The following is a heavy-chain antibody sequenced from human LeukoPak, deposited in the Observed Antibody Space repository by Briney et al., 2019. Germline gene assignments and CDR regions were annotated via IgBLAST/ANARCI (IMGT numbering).Heavy chain of an antibody. CDR2: ISCSCGST. D-gene: IGHD3-10*01. Sequence: GSLGLSCAASGFTFSSYALSRVRQAPGEGLGGVSAISCSCGSTYYADPVKGRFPISRDNSKNTLYLQMNSLRAEDTAVYYCAKESGSGSYYTYYYYHGMDVWGKGTTVTVSS. V-gene: IGHV3-23*01. CDR3: AKESGSGSYYTYYYYHGMDV. J-gene: IGHJ6*04. CDR1: GFTFSSYA.